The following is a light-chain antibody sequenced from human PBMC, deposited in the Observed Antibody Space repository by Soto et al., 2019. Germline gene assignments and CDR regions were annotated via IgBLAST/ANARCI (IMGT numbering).Light chain of an antibody. CDR1: QSISSW. CDR2: KPS. Sequence: DIQMTQSPSTLSASVGDRVTITCRASQSISSWLAWYQQKPGKAPKLLIYKPSSLESGVPSRFSGSGSGTEFTLTISSLQPDDFATYYCQQSWTFGQGTKVEIK. V-gene: IGKV1-5*03. J-gene: IGKJ1*01. CDR3: QQSWT.